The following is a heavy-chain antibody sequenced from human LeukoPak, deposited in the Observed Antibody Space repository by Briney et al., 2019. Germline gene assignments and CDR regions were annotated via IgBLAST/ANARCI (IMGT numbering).Heavy chain of an antibody. V-gene: IGHV1-69*06. CDR2: IIPIFGTA. Sequence: GASVKVSCKASGYTFTSYGISWVRQAPGQGLEWMGGIIPIFGTANYAQKFQGRVTITADKSTSTAYMELSSLRSEDTAVYYCARGTDIVVVPAASRFVVSLDSDYYYYMDVWGKGTTVTVSS. CDR3: ARGTDIVVVPAASRFVVSLDSDYYYYMDV. J-gene: IGHJ6*03. CDR1: GYTFTSYG. D-gene: IGHD2-2*01.